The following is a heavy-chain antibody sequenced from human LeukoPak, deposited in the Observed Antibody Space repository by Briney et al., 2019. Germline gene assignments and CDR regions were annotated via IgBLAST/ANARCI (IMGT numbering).Heavy chain of an antibody. Sequence: WRSLRLSCAASGFTFSSYGMHWVRQAPGKGLEWVAVIWYDGSNKYYADSVKGRFTISRDNSKNTLYLQMNSLRAEDTAVYYCARDNSSWDFDYWGQGTLVTVSS. J-gene: IGHJ4*02. CDR3: ARDNSSWDFDY. CDR2: IWYDGSNK. CDR1: GFTFSSYG. V-gene: IGHV3-33*01. D-gene: IGHD6-13*01.